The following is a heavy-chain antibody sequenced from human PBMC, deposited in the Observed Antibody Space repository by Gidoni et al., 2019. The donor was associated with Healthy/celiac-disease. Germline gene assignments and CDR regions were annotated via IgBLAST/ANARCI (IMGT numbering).Heavy chain of an antibody. CDR3: AVAARHPLFDY. CDR1: GFTFSSYA. J-gene: IGHJ4*02. V-gene: IGHV3-30*04. D-gene: IGHD6-19*01. CDR2: ISYDGSNK. Sequence: QVQLVESGGGVVQPGRSLRLSCAASGFTFSSYAMHWVRQAPGKGLEWVAVISYDGSNKYYADSVKGRFTISRDNSKNTLYLQMNSLRAEDTAVYYCAVAARHPLFDYWGQGTLVTVSS.